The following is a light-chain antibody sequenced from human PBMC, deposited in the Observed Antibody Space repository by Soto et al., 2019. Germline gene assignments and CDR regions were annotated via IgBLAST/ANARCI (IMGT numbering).Light chain of an antibody. CDR2: EVS. V-gene: IGLV2-14*01. CDR3: GSYTGSIYV. CDR1: SGDVGGYKF. J-gene: IGLJ1*01. Sequence: QSVLTQPASVSGSPGQSITISCTGTSGDVGGYKFVSWYQQHPGKAPKLMIYEVSNRPSGVSSRFSGSKSGNTASLTISGLQAEDEADYYCGSYTGSIYVFGPGTKVTVL.